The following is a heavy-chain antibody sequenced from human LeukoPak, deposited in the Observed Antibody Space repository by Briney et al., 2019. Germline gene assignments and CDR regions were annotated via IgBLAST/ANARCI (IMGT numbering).Heavy chain of an antibody. CDR2: IKQDGSDK. CDR1: GFTFSSYW. CDR3: ARSLGYCSAGSCFPFDY. Sequence: GGSLRLSCAASGFTFSSYWMSWVRQAPGKGLEWVANIKQDGSDKYYVDSVKGRFTISRDNAKNSLYLQMNSLRAEDTAVYYCARSLGYCSAGSCFPFDYWGRGTLVTVSS. V-gene: IGHV3-7*05. J-gene: IGHJ4*02. D-gene: IGHD2-15*01.